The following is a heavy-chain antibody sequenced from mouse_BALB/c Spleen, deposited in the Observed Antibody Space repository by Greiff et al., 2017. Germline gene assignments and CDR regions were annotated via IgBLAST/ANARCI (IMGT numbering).Heavy chain of an antibody. CDR1: GFTFNTYA. D-gene: IGHD4-1*01. J-gene: IGHJ1*01. Sequence: EVKLVESGGGLVQPKGSLKLSCAASGFTFNTYAMNWVRQAPGKGLEWVARIRSKSNNYATYYADSVKDRFTISRDDSQSMLYLQMNNLKTEDTAMYYCVRPPLGSYWYFDVWGAGTTVTVSS. CDR2: IRSKSNNYAT. V-gene: IGHV10-1*02. CDR3: VRPPLGSYWYFDV.